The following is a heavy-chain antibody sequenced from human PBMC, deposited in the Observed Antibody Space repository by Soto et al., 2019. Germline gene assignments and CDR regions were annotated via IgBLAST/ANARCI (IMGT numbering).Heavy chain of an antibody. Sequence: QVQLLESGPGLVKPSGTLSLTCTVSGDSITTRYWSWIRQPPGKGLEWVGYIYNTGANYNPSLMSRASMSLDTSKTLFSLRLRSVTAADTAVYYCAGGDHWRLVDYWGRGNLVTVSS. J-gene: IGHJ4*02. V-gene: IGHV4-59*07. CDR1: GDSITTRY. D-gene: IGHD3-16*01. CDR3: AGGDHWRLVDY. CDR2: IYNTGA.